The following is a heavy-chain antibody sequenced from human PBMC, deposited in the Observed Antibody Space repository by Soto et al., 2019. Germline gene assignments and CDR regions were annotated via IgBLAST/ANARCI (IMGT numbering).Heavy chain of an antibody. CDR1: GVGLSTYA. CDR2: ISGNSGKT. D-gene: IGHD2-21*02. CDR3: ALPSCGGDCYSPFDY. V-gene: IGHV3-23*01. J-gene: IGHJ4*02. Sequence: EVQLLESGGGFVQPGGSLRLSCTASGVGLSTYAISWVRQAPGKGLEWVSVISGNSGKTDYAESVKGRFSISSDKSENTVYLQMNRLRAEDTAVYYCALPSCGGDCYSPFDYWGQGTMVTVSS.